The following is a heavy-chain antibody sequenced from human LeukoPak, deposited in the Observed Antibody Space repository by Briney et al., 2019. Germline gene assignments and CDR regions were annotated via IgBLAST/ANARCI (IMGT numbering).Heavy chain of an antibody. CDR1: GFTFSSYS. J-gene: IGHJ4*02. CDR2: ISSSSSTI. D-gene: IGHD4-17*01. Sequence: PGGSLRLSCAASGFTFSSYSMNWVRQAPGKGLEWVSYISSSSSTIYYADSVKGRFTISRDNAKNSLYLQMNSLRAEDTAVYYCARMIGDYRDYWGQGTLVTVSS. V-gene: IGHV3-48*04. CDR3: ARMIGDYRDY.